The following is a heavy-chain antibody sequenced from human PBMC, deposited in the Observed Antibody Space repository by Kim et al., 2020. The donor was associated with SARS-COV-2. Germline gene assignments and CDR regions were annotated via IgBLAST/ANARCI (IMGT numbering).Heavy chain of an antibody. D-gene: IGHD3-22*01. V-gene: IGHV3-23*01. J-gene: IGHJ4*02. Sequence: GGSLRLSCAASGFTFSSYAMSWVRQAPGKGLEWVSAISGSGGSTYYADSVKGRFTISRDNSKNTLYLQMNSLRAEDTAVYYCAKVKYYYDSSGYYLDYWGQGTLVTVSS. CDR3: AKVKYYYDSSGYYLDY. CDR1: GFTFSSYA. CDR2: ISGSGGST.